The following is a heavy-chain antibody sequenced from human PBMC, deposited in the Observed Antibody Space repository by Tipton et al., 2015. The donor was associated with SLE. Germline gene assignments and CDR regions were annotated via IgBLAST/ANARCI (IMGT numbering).Heavy chain of an antibody. J-gene: IGHJ4*02. V-gene: IGHV4-38-2*01. Sequence: TLSLTCVVSGFSISSGYYWGWIRQPPGKGLEWIGSLYATGGSDYNPSLKSRVTMSLDTLKNQFSLTLSSVTAADSAIYYCARATRIIAATATSPHYFDYWGQGALVTVSS. CDR3: ARATRIIAATATSPHYFDY. CDR2: LYATGGS. CDR1: GFSISSGYY. D-gene: IGHD6-25*01.